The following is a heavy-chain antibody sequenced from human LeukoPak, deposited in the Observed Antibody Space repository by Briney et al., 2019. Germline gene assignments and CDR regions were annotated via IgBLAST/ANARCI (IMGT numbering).Heavy chain of an antibody. CDR3: ARGAARCSGGHCYPD. CDR1: GFSISNFW. V-gene: IGHV3-74*01. CDR2: INSDGSST. J-gene: IGHJ4*02. Sequence: GGSLRLSCAASGFSISNFWMHWVHQAPGKGLVWVSRINSDGSSTTYADSVKGRFTISRDSAKNTLYLQANSLRAEDTAVYYCARGAARCSGGHCYPDWGRGTLVTVSS. D-gene: IGHD2-15*01.